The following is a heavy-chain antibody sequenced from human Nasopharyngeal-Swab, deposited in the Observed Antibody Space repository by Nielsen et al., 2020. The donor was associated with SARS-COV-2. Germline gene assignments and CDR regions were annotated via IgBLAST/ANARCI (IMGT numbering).Heavy chain of an antibody. Sequence: VRQAPGKGLEWVANIKQDGSEKYYVDSVKGRFTISRDNAKNSLYLQMNSLGAEDTAVYYCARNILTGYYSSDAFDIWGQGTMVTVSS. CDR2: IKQDGSEK. D-gene: IGHD3-9*01. V-gene: IGHV3-7*01. CDR3: ARNILTGYYSSDAFDI. J-gene: IGHJ3*02.